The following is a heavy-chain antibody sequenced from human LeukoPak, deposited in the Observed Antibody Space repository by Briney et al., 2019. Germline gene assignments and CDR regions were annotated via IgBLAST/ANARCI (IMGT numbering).Heavy chain of an antibody. D-gene: IGHD5-24*01. CDR1: GGSFSGYY. Sequence: SETLSLTCAVYGGSFSGYYWSWIRQSPGKGLEWIGSIFYSGNTYDNPSLKSRVTISVDTSKNQFSLKLNSVTAADTAVYYCARHRSKWLQSSFDYWGQGTLVTVSS. V-gene: IGHV4-34*12. CDR2: IFYSGNT. CDR3: ARHRSKWLQSSFDY. J-gene: IGHJ4*02.